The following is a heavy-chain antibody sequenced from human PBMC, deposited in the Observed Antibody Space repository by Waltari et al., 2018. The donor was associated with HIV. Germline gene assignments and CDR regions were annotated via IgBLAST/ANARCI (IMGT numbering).Heavy chain of an antibody. J-gene: IGHJ4*02. CDR1: GLTFGAFA. D-gene: IGHD3-10*01. CDR3: TRRYYGTELVVDY. Sequence: EVQLVESGGGVVQPGGSLLLSGAASGLTFGAFALQWVRQASGKGLEWVGRIRNKDNHYATAYGESVKGRFTISRDDSKNTAYLQMSSLKTEDTAVYYCTRRYYGTELVVDYWGQGTMVTVSS. CDR2: IRNKDNHYAT. V-gene: IGHV3-73*01.